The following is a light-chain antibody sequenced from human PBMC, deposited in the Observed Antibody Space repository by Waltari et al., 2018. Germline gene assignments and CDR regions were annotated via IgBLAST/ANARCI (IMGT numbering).Light chain of an antibody. CDR3: QQYSNWPPT. J-gene: IGKJ1*01. CDR1: ESVSTK. CDR2: GAS. V-gene: IGKV3-15*01. Sequence: ETVMTQSPATLSVSPGEGATPSCRASESVSTKLAWYQRKSGQAPRLLNYGASTRATGIPARFSGTGSGTEFTLTVSSLQSEDFALYYCQQYSNWPPTFGQGTKVDIK.